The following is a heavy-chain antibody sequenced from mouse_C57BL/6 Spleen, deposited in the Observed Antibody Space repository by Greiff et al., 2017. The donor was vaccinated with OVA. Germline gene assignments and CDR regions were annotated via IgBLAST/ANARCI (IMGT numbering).Heavy chain of an antibody. CDR1: GYTFTSYG. CDR3: ARSGWGSSYAWFAY. V-gene: IGHV1-81*01. CDR2: IYPRSGNT. Sequence: QVQLKQSGAELARPGASVKLSCKASGYTFTSYGISWVKQRTGQGLEWIGEIYPRSGNTYYNEKFKGKATLTADKSSSTAYMELRSLTSEDSAVYFCARSGWGSSYAWFAYWGQGTLVTVSA. D-gene: IGHD1-1*01. J-gene: IGHJ3*01.